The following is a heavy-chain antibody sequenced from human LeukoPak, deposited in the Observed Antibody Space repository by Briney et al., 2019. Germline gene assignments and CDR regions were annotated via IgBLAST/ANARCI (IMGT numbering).Heavy chain of an antibody. D-gene: IGHD1-26*01. J-gene: IGHJ4*02. CDR2: IHYDGSNN. CDR1: GFTFSSYA. CDR3: ARDLSGSYLRY. V-gene: IGHV3-30*02. Sequence: GGSLRLSCAASGFTFSSYAMHWVRQAPGKGLEWVAFIHYDGSNNYYADSVKGRFTISRDNSRNTLYLQMNTLRADDTAVYYCARDLSGSYLRYWGQGTLVTVSS.